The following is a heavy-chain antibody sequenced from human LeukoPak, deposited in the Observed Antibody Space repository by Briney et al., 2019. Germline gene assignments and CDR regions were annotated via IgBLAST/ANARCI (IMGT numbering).Heavy chain of an antibody. CDR1: GYTFSSNA. CDR3: AREPGYSYGLDAFDI. D-gene: IGHD5-18*01. J-gene: IGHJ3*02. CDR2: INTNTGNP. V-gene: IGHV7-4-1*02. Sequence: ASVTVSCKASGYTFSSNAMIWVRQVPGQGLEWMGWINTNTGNPTYAQGFTGRFVFSLDTSVSTAYLQISSLKAEDTAVYYCAREPGYSYGLDAFDIWGQGTMVTVSS.